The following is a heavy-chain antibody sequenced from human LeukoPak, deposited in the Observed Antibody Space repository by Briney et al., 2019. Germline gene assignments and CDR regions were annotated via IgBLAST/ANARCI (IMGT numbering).Heavy chain of an antibody. D-gene: IGHD3-16*01. V-gene: IGHV3-30-3*01. CDR2: ISYDGSNK. CDR1: GFAVSSDY. CDR3: ARDFGINDY. J-gene: IGHJ4*02. Sequence: GGSLRLSCAASGFAVSSDYMSWVRQAPGKGLEWVAVISYDGSNKYYADSVKGRFTISRDNSKNTLYLQMNSLRAEDTAVYYCARDFGINDYWGQGTLVTVSS.